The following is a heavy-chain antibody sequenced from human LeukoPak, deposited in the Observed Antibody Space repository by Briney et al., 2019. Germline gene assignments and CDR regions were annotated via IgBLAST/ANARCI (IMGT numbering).Heavy chain of an antibody. CDR2: IKSDGIST. CDR1: GFTFSSYW. CDR3: AREVEAFDI. J-gene: IGHJ3*02. Sequence: PGGSLRLSCAASGFTFSSYWMHWVRQAPGKGLVWVSRIKSDGISTRYADSVKGRFTISRDNAKNTLYLQMNSLRAEDTAVYYCAREVEAFDIWGQGTMVTVSS. V-gene: IGHV3-74*01. D-gene: IGHD1-1*01.